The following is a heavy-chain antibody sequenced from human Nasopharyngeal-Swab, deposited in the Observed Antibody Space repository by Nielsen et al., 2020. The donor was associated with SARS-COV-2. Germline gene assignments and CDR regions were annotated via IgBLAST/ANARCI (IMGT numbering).Heavy chain of an antibody. CDR1: GFTFSSYS. CDR3: ARGGHGSSGWRNWFDP. J-gene: IGHJ5*02. CDR2: ISSSSSYI. Sequence: GESLKISCAASGFTFSSYSMNWVRQAPGKGLEWVSSISSSSSYIYYADSVKGRFTISRDNAKNSLYLQMNSLGAEDTAVYYCARGGHGSSGWRNWFDPWGQGTLVTVSS. D-gene: IGHD6-19*01. V-gene: IGHV3-21*01.